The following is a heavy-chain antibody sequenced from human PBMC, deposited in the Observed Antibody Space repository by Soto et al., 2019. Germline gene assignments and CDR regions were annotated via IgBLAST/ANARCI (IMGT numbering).Heavy chain of an antibody. V-gene: IGHV4-4*07. Sequence: SATLSLTCTVSGGSISSYYWSWIRQPAGKGLEWIGRIYTSGSTNYNPSLKSRVTMSVDTSKNQFSLTLSSVTAADTAVYYCARDQGYYDFWSGYPLYYYYGMDVWGQGTTVT. J-gene: IGHJ6*02. CDR2: IYTSGST. D-gene: IGHD3-3*01. CDR1: GGSISSYY. CDR3: ARDQGYYDFWSGYPLYYYYGMDV.